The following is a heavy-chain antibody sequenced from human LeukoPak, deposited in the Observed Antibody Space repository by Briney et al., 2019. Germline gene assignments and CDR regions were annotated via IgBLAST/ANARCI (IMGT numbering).Heavy chain of an antibody. D-gene: IGHD5-18*01. CDR1: GFTFSSYE. V-gene: IGHV3-48*03. CDR2: ISSSGSTI. J-gene: IGHJ4*02. CDR3: ARIQLTLYYFDY. Sequence: GGSLRLSCAASGFTFSSYEMNWVRQAPGKGLEWVSYISSSGSTIYYADSVKGRFTISRDNAKNSLYLQMNSLRAEDTAVYYCARIQLTLYYFDYWGQGTLVTVSS.